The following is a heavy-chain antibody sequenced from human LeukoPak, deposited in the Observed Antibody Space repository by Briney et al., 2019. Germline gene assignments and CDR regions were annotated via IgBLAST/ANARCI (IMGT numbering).Heavy chain of an antibody. J-gene: IGHJ4*02. CDR1: GGSISSSSYY. D-gene: IGHD3-22*01. Sequence: PSETLSLTCTVSGGSISSSSYYWGWIRQPPGKGLEWIGSIYYSGSTNYNPSLKSRVTISVDTSKNQFSLKLSSVTAADTAVYYCARAGARSGGVYYYDRLQTFDYWGQGTLVTVSS. V-gene: IGHV4-39*07. CDR2: IYYSGST. CDR3: ARAGARSGGVYYYDRLQTFDY.